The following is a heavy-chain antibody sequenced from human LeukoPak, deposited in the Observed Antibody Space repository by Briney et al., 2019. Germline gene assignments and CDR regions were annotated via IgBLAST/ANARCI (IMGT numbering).Heavy chain of an antibody. CDR1: GGSISSYY. D-gene: IGHD6-19*01. V-gene: IGHV4-59*08. Sequence: PSETLSLTCTVSGGSISSYYWSWIRQPPGKGLEWIGYIYYSGSTNYNPSLKSRVTISVDTSKNQFSLNLSSVTAADTAVYYCARNPIAVAGDYYYYMDVWGKGTTVTVSS. CDR3: ARNPIAVAGDYYYYMDV. CDR2: IYYSGST. J-gene: IGHJ6*03.